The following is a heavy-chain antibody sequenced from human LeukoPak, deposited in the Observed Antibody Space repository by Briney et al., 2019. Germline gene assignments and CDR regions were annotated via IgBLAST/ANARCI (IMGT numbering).Heavy chain of an antibody. CDR3: ARVTYYYEF. Sequence: GGSLRLSCAASKFTFSDYYMTWVRQAPGKGPEWVAYMNQFGTEIKYLDSVKGRFTISRDNAKNSLYLWMTSLTADDTAVYYCARVTYYYEFWGQGTLVIVSS. CDR1: KFTFSDYY. J-gene: IGHJ4*02. D-gene: IGHD3/OR15-3a*01. CDR2: MNQFGTEI. V-gene: IGHV3-7*04.